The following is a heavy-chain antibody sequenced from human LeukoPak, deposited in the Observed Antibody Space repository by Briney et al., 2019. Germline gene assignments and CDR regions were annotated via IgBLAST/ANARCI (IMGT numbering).Heavy chain of an antibody. J-gene: IGHJ4*02. D-gene: IGHD3-9*01. CDR1: GFTFSSYS. Sequence: PGGSLRLSCAASGFTFSSYSMNWVRQAPGKGLEWVSSISSSSSYIYYADSVKGRFTISRDNAKNSLYLQMNSLRAEDTAVYYCARDCYDILTGYYPTPLDYWGQGTLVTVSS. CDR2: ISSSSSYI. V-gene: IGHV3-21*01. CDR3: ARDCYDILTGYYPTPLDY.